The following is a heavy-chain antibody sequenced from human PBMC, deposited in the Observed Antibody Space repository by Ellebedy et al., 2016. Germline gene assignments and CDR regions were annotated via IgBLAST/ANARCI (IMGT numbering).Heavy chain of an antibody. D-gene: IGHD4-11*01. CDR2: IIPIFGTA. CDR1: GGTFSSYA. CDR3: ARSKRVPAAYYMDV. J-gene: IGHJ6*03. V-gene: IGHV1-69*13. Sequence: SVKVSXXASGGTFSSYAISWVRQAPGQGLEWMGGIIPIFGTANYAQKFQGRVTITADESTSTAYMELSSLRSEDTAVYYCARSKRVPAAYYMDVWGKGTTVTVSS.